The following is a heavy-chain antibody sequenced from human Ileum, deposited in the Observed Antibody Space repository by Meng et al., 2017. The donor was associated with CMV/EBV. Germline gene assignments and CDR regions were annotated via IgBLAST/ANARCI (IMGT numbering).Heavy chain of an antibody. CDR2: ISYSATT. CDR1: GDSVTTRGHF. Sequence: LTCPVAGDSVTTRGHFWSWIRQSPGKGLEWIGYISYSATTQYNPSFRSRVSILVDASNSQFSLKLTSVTVADTAIYFCARGYSDFDYWGQGTLVTVSS. J-gene: IGHJ4*02. D-gene: IGHD5-18*01. CDR3: ARGYSDFDY. V-gene: IGHV4-61*08.